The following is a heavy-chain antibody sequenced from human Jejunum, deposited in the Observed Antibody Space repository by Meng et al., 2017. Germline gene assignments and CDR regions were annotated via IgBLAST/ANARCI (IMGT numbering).Heavy chain of an antibody. D-gene: IGHD1-26*01. V-gene: IGHV4-4*02. CDR2: IHHSGST. Sequence: HLHARCPGLLEPSAALSLTCAVSGGSIRTSDGWSWCRQPPGKGLEWIGEIHHSGSTNYNPSLKSRVTISVDKSKNQFSLKLNSVTAADTAVYYCAREWSGSYRHFDYWGQGTLVTVSS. CDR1: GGSIRTSDG. CDR3: AREWSGSYRHFDY. J-gene: IGHJ4*02.